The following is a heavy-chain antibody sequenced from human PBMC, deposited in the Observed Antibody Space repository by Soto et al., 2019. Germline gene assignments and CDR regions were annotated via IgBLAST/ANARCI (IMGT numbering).Heavy chain of an antibody. Sequence: SVKVSCKASGGTFSSYTISWVRQAPGQGLEWMGRIIPILGIANYAQKFQGRVTITADKSTSTAYMELSSLRSEDTAVYYCARGYSYGSYYYYYYGMDVWGQGTTVTVSS. CDR3: ARGYSYGSYYYYYYGMDV. D-gene: IGHD5-18*01. CDR2: IIPILGIA. CDR1: GGTFSSYT. V-gene: IGHV1-69*02. J-gene: IGHJ6*02.